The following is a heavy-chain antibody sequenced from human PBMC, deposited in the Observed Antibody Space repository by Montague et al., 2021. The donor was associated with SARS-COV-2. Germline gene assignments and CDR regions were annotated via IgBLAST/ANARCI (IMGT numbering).Heavy chain of an antibody. V-gene: IGHV4-59*01. CDR3: ARLKVAPNGGWNWFDP. Sequence: SETLSLTCTVSGGSITSYYWTWIRQPPGKGLEWVGRIYYGGSTNYNPSLKSRVTISVDTSKNQFSLKLSSVTAADTAVYYCARLKVAPNGGWNWFDPWGQGILVTVSS. J-gene: IGHJ5*02. CDR2: IYYGGST. D-gene: IGHD6-19*01. CDR1: GGSITSYY.